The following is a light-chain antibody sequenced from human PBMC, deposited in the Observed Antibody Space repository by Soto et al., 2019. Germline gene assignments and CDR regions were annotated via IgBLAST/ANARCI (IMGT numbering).Light chain of an antibody. V-gene: IGKV3-20*01. J-gene: IGKJ5*01. CDR3: QQCGSSPIT. CDR1: QSVSSTY. Sequence: EIVLTQSPGTLSLSPGESATLSCRASQSVSSTYLAWYRQKPGQSPRLLIYGASSGATGIPDRFSGSGSGTDFTLTISRLEPEDFAVYYCQQCGSSPITFGQGTRLEIK. CDR2: GAS.